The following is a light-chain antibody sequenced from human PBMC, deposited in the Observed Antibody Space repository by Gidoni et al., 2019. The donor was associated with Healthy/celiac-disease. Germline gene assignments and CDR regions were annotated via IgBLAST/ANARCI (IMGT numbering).Light chain of an antibody. CDR3: QQRSNWPPLT. J-gene: IGKJ4*01. V-gene: IGKV3-11*01. CDR1: QGVSSY. Sequence: EIVLPQSPATLSLSPGERATLSCRASQGVSSYLAWYQQKPGQAPRLLIYDASNRATGIPARFSGSGSGTDFTLTISSLEPEDVAVYYCQQRSNWPPLTFXGXTKVEIK. CDR2: DAS.